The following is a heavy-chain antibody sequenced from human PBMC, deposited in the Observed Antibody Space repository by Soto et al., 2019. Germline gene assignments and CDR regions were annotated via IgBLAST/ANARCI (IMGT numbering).Heavy chain of an antibody. V-gene: IGHV3-49*03. Sequence: GGTLRLSCTASGFTFGEYAMSWFRQAPGKGLEWVGFIRSKAYGGTTEYAASVKGRFTISRDDSKSIAYLQMNSLKTEDTAVYYCTRDSVLLWFGELFSRGQGTLVTVSS. CDR2: IRSKAYGGTT. CDR3: TRDSVLLWFGELFS. D-gene: IGHD3-10*01. J-gene: IGHJ4*02. CDR1: GFTFGEYA.